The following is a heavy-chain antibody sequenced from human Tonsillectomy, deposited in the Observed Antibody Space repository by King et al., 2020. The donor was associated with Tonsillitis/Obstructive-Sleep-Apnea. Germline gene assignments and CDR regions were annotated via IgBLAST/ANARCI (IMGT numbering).Heavy chain of an antibody. Sequence: TLKESGPVLVKPTETLTLTCTVSGFSLSNARMGVSWIRQPPGKALEWLAHIFSNDEKSYSTSLKSRLTISKDTSKSQVVLTMTNMDPVDTATYYCARILSSGGDYDLGGWFDPWGQGTLVTVSS. V-gene: IGHV2-26*01. CDR2: IFSNDEK. D-gene: IGHD4-17*01. CDR3: ARILSSGGDYDLGGWFDP. J-gene: IGHJ5*02. CDR1: GFSLSNARMG.